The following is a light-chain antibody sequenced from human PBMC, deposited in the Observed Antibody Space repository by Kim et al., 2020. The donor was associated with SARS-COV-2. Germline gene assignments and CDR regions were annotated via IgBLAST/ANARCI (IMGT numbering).Light chain of an antibody. V-gene: IGLV6-57*03. CDR3: QSDNRDNVL. CDR2: EDD. CDR1: SGSIDDNY. Sequence: GQTVTISCTRSSGSIDDNYVQWYQQRPGGVPTTVIYEDDQRPSGVSDRFSGSIDDSSNSAALTISGLRTEDEADYYCQSDNRDNVLFGGGTQLTVL. J-gene: IGLJ2*01.